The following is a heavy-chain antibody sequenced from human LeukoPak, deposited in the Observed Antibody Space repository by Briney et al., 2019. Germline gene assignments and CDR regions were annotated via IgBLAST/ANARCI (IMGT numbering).Heavy chain of an antibody. J-gene: IGHJ5*02. CDR1: GFTFSSYG. Sequence: GRSLRLSCAASGFTFSSYGMHWVRQAPGKGLEWVAVIWYDGSNKYYADSVKGRFTISRDNSKNTLYLKMNSLRAEDTAVYYCARDRALLRYFDWSSHNWFDPWGQGTLVTVSS. CDR2: IWYDGSNK. V-gene: IGHV3-33*01. CDR3: ARDRALLRYFDWSSHNWFDP. D-gene: IGHD3-9*01.